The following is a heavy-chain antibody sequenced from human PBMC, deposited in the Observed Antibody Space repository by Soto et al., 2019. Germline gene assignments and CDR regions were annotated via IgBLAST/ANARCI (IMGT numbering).Heavy chain of an antibody. V-gene: IGHV4-39*01. D-gene: IGHD6-19*01. CDR2: IYYSGST. CDR3: ASPRVSSGSGRDYYYGMDV. CDR1: GGSISSSSYY. J-gene: IGHJ6*02. Sequence: SETLSLTCTVSGGSISSSSYYWGWIRQPPGKGLEWIGSIYYSGSTYYNPSLKSRVTISADTSKNQFSLKLSSVTAADTAVYYCASPRVSSGSGRDYYYGMDVWGQGTTVTVSS.